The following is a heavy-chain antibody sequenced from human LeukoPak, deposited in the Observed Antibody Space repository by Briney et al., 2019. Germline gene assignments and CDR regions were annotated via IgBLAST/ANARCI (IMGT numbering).Heavy chain of an antibody. D-gene: IGHD2-15*01. J-gene: IGHJ4*02. CDR3: ARLIRRIAVVDLDY. CDR2: INSNSGDT. Sequence: ASVKVSCXASGYTFTDYYIHWVRQAPGQGLEWMGRINSNSGDTTYAQKFQGRVTMTRDTSINTAYMELSKLRSDDTAVYYCARLIRRIAVVDLDYWGQGTLITVSS. V-gene: IGHV1-2*06. CDR1: GYTFTDYY.